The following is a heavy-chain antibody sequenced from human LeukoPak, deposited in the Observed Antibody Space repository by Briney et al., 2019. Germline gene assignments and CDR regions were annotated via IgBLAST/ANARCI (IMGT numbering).Heavy chain of an antibody. D-gene: IGHD4-23*01. CDR2: IIPVVDLI. CDR1: GGPLSSYP. J-gene: IGHJ4*02. Sequence: SVKVSCKASGGPLSSYPFDWVRQAPGQGLEWMGRIIPVVDLINYAQRFQGRVTMTADKSTNTAYMELSSLKSDDTAVYYCASLTPTKGYWGQGTLVTVSS. V-gene: IGHV1-69*02. CDR3: ASLTPTKGY.